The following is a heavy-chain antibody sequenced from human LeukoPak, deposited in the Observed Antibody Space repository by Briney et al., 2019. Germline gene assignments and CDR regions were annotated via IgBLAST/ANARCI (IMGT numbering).Heavy chain of an antibody. D-gene: IGHD3-3*01. CDR1: GGSISSYY. CDR3: AREILEWPHEARWFDP. Sequence: SETLSLTCTVSGGSISSYYWSWIWQPPGKGLEWIGYIYYSGSTDYNPSLKSRVTISVDTSKNQFSLKLSSVTAADTAVYYCAREILEWPHEARWFDPGGQGTLVTASS. CDR2: IYYSGST. J-gene: IGHJ5*02. V-gene: IGHV4-59*01.